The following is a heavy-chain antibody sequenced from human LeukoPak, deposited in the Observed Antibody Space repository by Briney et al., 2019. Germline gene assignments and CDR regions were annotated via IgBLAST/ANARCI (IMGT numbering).Heavy chain of an antibody. CDR1: GYTFTSYG. CDR2: ISAYNGNT. Sequence: ASVKVSCKASGYTFTSYGISWVRQAPGQGLEWMGWISAYNGNTNYAQKLQGRVTMTTDTSTSTAYMELRSLRSDDTAVYYSARDRPPLRGTVLTGYYNLDYWGQGTLVTVSS. V-gene: IGHV1-18*01. D-gene: IGHD3-9*01. J-gene: IGHJ4*02. CDR3: ARDRPPLRGTVLTGYYNLDY.